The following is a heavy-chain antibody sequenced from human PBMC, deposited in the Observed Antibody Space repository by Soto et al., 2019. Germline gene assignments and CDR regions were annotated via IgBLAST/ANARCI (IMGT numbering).Heavy chain of an antibody. CDR2: ISYDGSNK. J-gene: IGHJ4*02. V-gene: IGHV3-30-3*01. CDR1: GFTFSSYA. CDR3: ARGKFEYSSSSKAFDY. Sequence: QVQLVESGGGVVQPGRSLRLSCAASGFTFSSYAMHWVRQAPGKGLEWVAVISYDGSNKYYADSVKGRFTISRDNSKNTLYLQMNSLRAEYTAVYYCARGKFEYSSSSKAFDYWGQGTLVTVSS. D-gene: IGHD6-6*01.